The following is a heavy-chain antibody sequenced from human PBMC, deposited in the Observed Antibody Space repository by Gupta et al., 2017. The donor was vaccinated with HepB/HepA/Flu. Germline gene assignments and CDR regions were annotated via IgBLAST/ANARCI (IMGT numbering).Heavy chain of an antibody. Sequence: QVQLQESGPGLVKPSETLSLTCTVTGASISSYQWSWIRPPPGKGLEWIGYIYYSGSTNYNPSLKSRVTISVDTSKNQFSLKLSSVTAADTAVYYRARDFCSGGSCENYYGMDVWGQGTTVTVSS. CDR1: GASISSYQ. V-gene: IGHV4-59*01. D-gene: IGHD2-15*01. CDR3: ARDFCSGGSCENYYGMDV. J-gene: IGHJ6*02. CDR2: IYYSGST.